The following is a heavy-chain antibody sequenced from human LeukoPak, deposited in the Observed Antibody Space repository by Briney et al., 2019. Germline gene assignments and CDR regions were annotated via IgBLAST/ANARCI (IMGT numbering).Heavy chain of an antibody. V-gene: IGHV3-72*01. CDR3: ARSGDTWTQVFDF. CDR2: TRNKAKGYTT. D-gene: IGHD1-1*01. CDR1: GFSFSDYY. J-gene: IGHJ4*02. Sequence: GGSLRLSCAASGFSFSDYYMGWVRQAPGKGLEWVGRTRNKAKGYTTEYAASVKGRFTISRDDSQNSLYLQMNSLKTEDTAMYYCARSGDTWTQVFDFWGRGTLVTVSS.